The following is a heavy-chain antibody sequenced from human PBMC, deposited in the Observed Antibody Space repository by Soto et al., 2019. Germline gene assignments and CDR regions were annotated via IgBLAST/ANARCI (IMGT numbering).Heavy chain of an antibody. D-gene: IGHD2-2*01. CDR1: GFTFSSSW. CDR2: INQDGSEK. J-gene: IGHJ4*02. CDR3: QPALSF. Sequence: GGSLRLSCAASGFTFSSSWMDWVRQSPGKGLEWVANINQDGSEKHYIDSVKGRFTISRDNAKNSLYLQMNSLTAEDSALYYCQPALSFWGQGTMVTVSS. V-gene: IGHV3-7*01.